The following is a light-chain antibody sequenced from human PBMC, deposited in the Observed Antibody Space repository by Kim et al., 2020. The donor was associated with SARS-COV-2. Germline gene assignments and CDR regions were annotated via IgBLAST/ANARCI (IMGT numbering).Light chain of an antibody. CDR1: QSVSRNY. V-gene: IGKV3-20*01. CDR3: QNNGGSRYT. J-gene: IGKJ2*01. CDR2: GST. Sequence: EIVMTQSPATLSLSPGERATLSCRASQSVSRNYLAWYQQTHGQTPRLLSYGSTTRAPGPADRFSGSGSGAVFTLTISSLGPEDFAVYYCQNNGGSRYTFGQGTKLVI.